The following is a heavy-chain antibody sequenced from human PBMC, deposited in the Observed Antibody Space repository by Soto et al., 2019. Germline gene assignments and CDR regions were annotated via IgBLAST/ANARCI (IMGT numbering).Heavy chain of an antibody. V-gene: IGHV5-51*01. J-gene: IGHJ6*02. CDR2: IYPGDSDT. CDR1: GYSFTSYW. D-gene: IGHD3-10*01. CDR3: ARLGTMVRGVPYYYYGMDV. Sequence: PGESLKISCNGSGYSFTSYWIGWVRQMPGKGLEWMGIIYPGDSDTRYSPSFQGQVTISADKSISTAYLQWSSLKASDTAMYYCARLGTMVRGVPYYYYGMDVWGQGTTVTVSS.